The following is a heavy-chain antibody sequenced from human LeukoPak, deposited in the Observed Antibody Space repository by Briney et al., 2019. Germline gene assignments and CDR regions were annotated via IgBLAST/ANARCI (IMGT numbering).Heavy chain of an antibody. CDR2: TVSRGTT. V-gene: IGHV3-23*01. J-gene: IGHJ4*02. D-gene: IGHD5-24*01. CDR1: GFTFTSDA. Sequence: PGGSLRLSCVASGFTFTSDAMNWVRQAPGKGLEWVSSTVSRGTTQYADSVKGRFTVSRDTSKNTLYLQMNSLRADDTAVYYCARGRREMATITNYFDYWGQGTLVTVSS. CDR3: ARGRREMATITNYFDY.